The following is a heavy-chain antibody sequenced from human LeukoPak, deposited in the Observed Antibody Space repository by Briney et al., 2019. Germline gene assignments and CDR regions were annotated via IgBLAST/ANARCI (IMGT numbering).Heavy chain of an antibody. CDR1: GYTFTTYD. CDR2: ISAFNGNT. D-gene: IGHD3-10*01. CDR3: ARVYSSAFDH. Sequence: ASVKVSCKASGYTFTTYDIVWVRQAPEQGLEWVGWISAFNGNTNNAQKVQGRVTMTTDTSTSTAYMELRSLTSDDTAVYYCARVYSSAFDHWGQGTLVTVAS. J-gene: IGHJ4*02. V-gene: IGHV1-18*01.